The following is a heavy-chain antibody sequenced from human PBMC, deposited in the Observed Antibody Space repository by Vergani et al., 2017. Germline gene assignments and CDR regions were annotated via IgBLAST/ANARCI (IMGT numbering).Heavy chain of an antibody. CDR2: ISGSGGST. Sequence: EVQLLESGGGLVQPGGSLRLSCAASGFTFSSYAMSWVRQAPGKGLEWVSAISGSGGSTYYADSVKGRFTISRDNSKNTLYLQMNSLRAEDTAVYYCARGAYDSSGYYYFYFDYWGQGTLVTVSS. CDR3: ARGAYDSSGYYYFYFDY. CDR1: GFTFSSYA. V-gene: IGHV3-23*01. J-gene: IGHJ4*02. D-gene: IGHD3-22*01.